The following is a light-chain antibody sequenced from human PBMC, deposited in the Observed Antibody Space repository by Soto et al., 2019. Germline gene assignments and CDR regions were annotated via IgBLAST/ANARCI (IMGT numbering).Light chain of an antibody. CDR2: RNT. CDR1: NIGRKD. CDR3: QVWDTSAVV. V-gene: IGLV3-9*01. Sequence: SYELTQPLSVSVALGQTAIITCGGTNIGRKDVHWYQQKPGQAPVLVIYRNTKRPSGIPERFSGSNSGNTATLTIGRAQAGDEADYYWQVWDTSAVVFGGGTKVTVL. J-gene: IGLJ2*01.